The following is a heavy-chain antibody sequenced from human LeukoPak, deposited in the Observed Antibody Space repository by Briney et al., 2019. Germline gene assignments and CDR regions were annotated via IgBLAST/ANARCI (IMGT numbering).Heavy chain of an antibody. J-gene: IGHJ4*02. CDR2: VSSDGSIT. CDR3: VRAAGGNDGRTFGY. V-gene: IGHV3-74*01. Sequence: GGSLRLSCAASGFTFSSYWMHWVRQAPGKGLVWVSRVSSDGSITDYTDSVKGRFTISRDNAKNTLYLQMNSLRAEDTAMYYCVRAAGGNDGRTFGYWAQGTLVTVSS. CDR1: GFTFSSYW. D-gene: IGHD5-24*01.